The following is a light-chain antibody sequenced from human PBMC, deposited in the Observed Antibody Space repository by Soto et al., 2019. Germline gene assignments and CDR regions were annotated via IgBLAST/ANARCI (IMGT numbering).Light chain of an antibody. V-gene: IGKV3-15*01. CDR3: QQYNNWPFT. Sequence: EIVMTQSPATLSASPGERATLSCRASQSVSSNLAWYQQKPGQAPRLLIYGASTRATGIPARFSGSGSGTEFTLTISSLRSEDFAVYYCQQYNNWPFTFGPGTKVDIK. CDR2: GAS. CDR1: QSVSSN. J-gene: IGKJ3*01.